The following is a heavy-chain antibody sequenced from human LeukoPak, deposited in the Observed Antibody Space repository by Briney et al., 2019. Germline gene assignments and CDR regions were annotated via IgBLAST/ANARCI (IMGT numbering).Heavy chain of an antibody. CDR3: ARSKVDSSGYYPICY. J-gene: IGHJ4*02. V-gene: IGHV1-2*02. CDR2: INPNSGGT. CDR1: GYTFTGYY. D-gene: IGHD3-22*01. Sequence: ASVKVSCKASGYTFTGYYMHWVRQAPGQGLEWMGWINPNSGGTNYAQKFQGRVTMTRDTSISTAYMELSRVRSDDTAVYYCARSKVDSSGYYPICYWGQGTLVTVSS.